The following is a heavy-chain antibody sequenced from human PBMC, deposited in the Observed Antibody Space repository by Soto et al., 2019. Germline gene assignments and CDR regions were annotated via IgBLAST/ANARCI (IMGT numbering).Heavy chain of an antibody. V-gene: IGHV3-23*01. CDR1: GFTFSSYA. CDR3: AAMHSLGTAIDL. Sequence: EVPLLESGGGLVQPGGSLRLSCAASGFTFSSYAMSWVRQAPGKGLEWVSAIRRSGGGTYYADSVKGRFTISRDNSKSALDLRMISLRADDTAVYYCAAMHSLGTAIDLWGQGSLVTVSS. D-gene: IGHD2-21*02. J-gene: IGHJ4*02. CDR2: IRRSGGGT.